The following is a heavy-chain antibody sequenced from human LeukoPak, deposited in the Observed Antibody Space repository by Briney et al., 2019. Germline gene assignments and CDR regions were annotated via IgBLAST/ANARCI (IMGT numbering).Heavy chain of an antibody. CDR2: ISWNSGSI. CDR3: AKASADLYFDY. V-gene: IGHV3-9*03. J-gene: IGHJ4*02. Sequence: GRSLRLSCAASGFTFDDYAMHWVRQAPGKGLEWDSGISWNSGSIGYADSVKGRFTISRDNAKNSLYLQMNSLRAEDMALYYCAKASADLYFDYWGQGTLVTVSS. D-gene: IGHD2-2*01. CDR1: GFTFDDYA.